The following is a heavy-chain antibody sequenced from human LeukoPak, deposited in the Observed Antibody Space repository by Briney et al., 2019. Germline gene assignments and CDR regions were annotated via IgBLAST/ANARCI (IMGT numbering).Heavy chain of an antibody. D-gene: IGHD3-10*01. CDR2: IYTSGST. J-gene: IGHJ4*02. V-gene: IGHV4-4*07. CDR1: GGSISSYY. Sequence: SETLSLTCTVSGGSISSYYWSWIRQPAGKGLEWIGRIYTSGSTNYNPSLKSRVTISVDTSKNQFSLKLSSVTAADTAVYYCARAPYITMVRDYYFDYWGQGTLVTVSS. CDR3: ARAPYITMVRDYYFDY.